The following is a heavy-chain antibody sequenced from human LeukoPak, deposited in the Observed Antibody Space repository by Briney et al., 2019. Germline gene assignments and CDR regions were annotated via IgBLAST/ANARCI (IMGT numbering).Heavy chain of an antibody. CDR1: GDSVSINSAA. CDR2: TYQRSKWYN. CDR3: ARSPSPYSSGWYFDY. V-gene: IGHV6-1*01. D-gene: IGHD6-19*01. J-gene: IGHJ4*02. Sequence: SQTLSLTCAISGDSVSINSAAWNWIRQSPSRGLEWLGRTYQRSKWYNDYAVSVKSRITINPDISKNQFSLQLNSVTPADTAVYYCARSPSPYSSGWYFDYWGRGTLVTVSS.